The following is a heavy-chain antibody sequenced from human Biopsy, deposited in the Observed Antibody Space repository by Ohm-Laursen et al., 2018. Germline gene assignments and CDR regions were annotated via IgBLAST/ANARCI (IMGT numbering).Heavy chain of an antibody. J-gene: IGHJ1*01. D-gene: IGHD4-23*01. Sequence: SQTLSLTCPVSGGSFTGHYWSWIRQPPGKGLEWLGHISHTGYTSYKSSLKSRVTISLDTSRKHFSLRLTSLAAADTAVYYCARGSNEYGGLYFPHWGQGTLVTVSS. CDR3: ARGSNEYGGLYFPH. V-gene: IGHV4-59*11. CDR2: ISHTGYT. CDR1: GGSFTGHY.